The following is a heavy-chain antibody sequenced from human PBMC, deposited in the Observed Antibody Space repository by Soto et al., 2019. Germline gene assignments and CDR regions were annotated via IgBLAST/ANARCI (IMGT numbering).Heavy chain of an antibody. CDR1: GYTFTSYG. Sequence: QVQLVQSGAEVKKPGASVKVSCKASGYTFTSYGISWVXQAXGQGLEWMGWISAYNGNTNYAQKLQGRVTMTTDTXXXXXXXXXXXXXXXXXXXYXXAXXXXXXREWGQGTLVTVSS. V-gene: IGHV1-18*01. J-gene: IGHJ4*02. CDR3: AXXXXXXRE. D-gene: IGHD3-10*01. CDR2: ISAYNGNT.